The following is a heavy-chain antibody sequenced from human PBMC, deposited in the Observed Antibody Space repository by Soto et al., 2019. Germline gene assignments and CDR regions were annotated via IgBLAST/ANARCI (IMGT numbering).Heavy chain of an antibody. J-gene: IGHJ4*02. D-gene: IGHD3-22*01. CDR3: ARALEEYYYDSSGYYYGY. CDR2: IIPIFGTA. CDR1: GYTFTSYA. Sequence: SVKVSCKASGYTFTSYAMHWVRQAPGQGLEWMGGIIPIFGTAYYAQKFQGRVTITADESTSTTYLELSSLRSEDTAVYYCARALEEYYYDSSGYYYGYWGQGALVTVSS. V-gene: IGHV1-69*13.